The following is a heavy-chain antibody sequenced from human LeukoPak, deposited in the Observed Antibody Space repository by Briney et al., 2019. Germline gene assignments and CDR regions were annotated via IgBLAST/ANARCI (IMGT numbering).Heavy chain of an antibody. CDR3: AKDSYVSGRPLHTFDV. V-gene: IGHV3-23*01. CDR2: ISGDGAST. D-gene: IGHD3-10*01. J-gene: IGHJ3*01. CDR1: GFTFAIHA. Sequence: PGGSLRLSCAASGFTFAIHAMTWVRQAPGKGLEWVSGISGDGASTHYAESVKGQFTISRDNSQNTLFLQMNSLRVEDTAIYYCAKDSYVSGRPLHTFDVWGHGSMVTVSS.